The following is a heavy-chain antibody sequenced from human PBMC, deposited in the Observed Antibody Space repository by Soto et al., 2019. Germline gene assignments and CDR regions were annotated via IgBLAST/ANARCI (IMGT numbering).Heavy chain of an antibody. D-gene: IGHD1-26*01. CDR1: GYTFTSYG. CDR2: ISAYNGNT. J-gene: IGHJ6*02. V-gene: IGHV1-18*04. Sequence: ASVKVSCKASGYTFTSYGISWVRQAPGQGLEWMGWISAYNGNTNYAQKLQGRVTMTTDTSTSTAYMELRSLRSDDTAVYYCARGRSGAAQRFYYYYYGMDVWRQRTTVTVPS. CDR3: ARGRSGAAQRFYYYYYGMDV.